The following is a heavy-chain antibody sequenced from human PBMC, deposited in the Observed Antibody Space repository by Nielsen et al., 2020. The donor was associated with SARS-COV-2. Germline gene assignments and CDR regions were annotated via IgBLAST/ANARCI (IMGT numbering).Heavy chain of an antibody. J-gene: IGHJ5*02. V-gene: IGHV5-51*01. CDR3: ARRSIGDTNWLDP. CDR2: VYPDDSDT. CDR1: GYSFTSYW. D-gene: IGHD3-16*01. Sequence: GESLKISCKGSGYSFTSYWIGWVRQMPGKGLEWMGMVYPDDSDTRYSPSFQGQVTISVDKSIRTAFLQWNSLKASDTAMYYCARRSIGDTNWLDPWGQGTLVTVSS.